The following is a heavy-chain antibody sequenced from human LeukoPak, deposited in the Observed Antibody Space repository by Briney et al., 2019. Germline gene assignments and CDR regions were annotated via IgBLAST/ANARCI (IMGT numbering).Heavy chain of an antibody. CDR2: IKEDESQE. Sequence: PGGPLRLSCAASGFSFSDSWMSWVRQAPGKGPEWVANIKEDESQEHYADSVKGRFTVSRDNAKNSLSLQMNSLRVEDTAVYYCATYKNWVAGDVWGQGTTVSVSS. V-gene: IGHV3-7*01. CDR3: ATYKNWVAGDV. CDR1: GFSFSDSW. D-gene: IGHD7-27*01. J-gene: IGHJ6*02.